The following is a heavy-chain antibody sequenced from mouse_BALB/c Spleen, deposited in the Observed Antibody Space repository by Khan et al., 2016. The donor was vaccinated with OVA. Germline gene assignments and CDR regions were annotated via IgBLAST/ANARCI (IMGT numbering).Heavy chain of an antibody. CDR2: INPSSGYT. CDR3: ARKSTRSSY. CDR1: GYTFTSYT. J-gene: IGHJ2*01. Sequence: QVQLKQSGAELVKPGASVKMSCKASGYTFTSYTMHWVKQRPGQGLEWIGYINPSSGYTKYNQKFKDKATLTADKSSSTAYMQLSSLTSEESAGXYCARKSTRSSYWGQGTTLTVSS. V-gene: IGHV1-4*01. D-gene: IGHD3-1*01.